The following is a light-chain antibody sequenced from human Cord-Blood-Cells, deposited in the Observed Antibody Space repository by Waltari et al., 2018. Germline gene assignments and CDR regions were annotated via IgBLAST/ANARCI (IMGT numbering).Light chain of an antibody. CDR3: CSYAGSSAWV. CDR2: AGS. V-gene: IGLV2-23*01. J-gene: IGLJ3*02. CDR1: SSDVGSYNL. Sequence: QTALTQPASVSGSPGQSITISCTGTSSDVGSYNLVSWYQQNTGTAPKLMIYAGSTRPSGVSNRFSGSKSGTTASLTSSGLQAEDEADYYSCSYAGSSAWVFGGGTKLTVL.